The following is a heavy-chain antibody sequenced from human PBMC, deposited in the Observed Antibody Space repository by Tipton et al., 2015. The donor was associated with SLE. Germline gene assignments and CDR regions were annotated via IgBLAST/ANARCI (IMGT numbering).Heavy chain of an antibody. V-gene: IGHV3-7*03. Sequence: LSLTCTVSGGSISSSNWWSWVRQPPGKGLEWVANIKQDGSEKYYVDSVKGRFTISRDNAKNSLYLQMNSLRAEDTAVYYCARDYGRSYYDPPPGAFDIWGQGTMVTVSS. D-gene: IGHD3-3*01. CDR2: IKQDGSEK. CDR3: ARDYGRSYYDPPPGAFDI. J-gene: IGHJ3*02. CDR1: GGSISSSNW.